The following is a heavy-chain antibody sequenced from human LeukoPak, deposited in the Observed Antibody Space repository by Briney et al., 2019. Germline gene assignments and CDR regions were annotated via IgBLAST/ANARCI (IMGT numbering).Heavy chain of an antibody. CDR2: ISRSSDYM. V-gene: IGHV3-21*01. Sequence: GGSLRLSCTASGFTFSSYSMNWVRQAPGKGLEWVSSISRSSDYMYYADSVKGRFTISRDNAKNSLCLQMNSLRAEDTAMYYCAREVVGATSGDYWGQGTLVTVSS. CDR3: AREVVGATSGDY. CDR1: GFTFSSYS. D-gene: IGHD1-26*01. J-gene: IGHJ4*02.